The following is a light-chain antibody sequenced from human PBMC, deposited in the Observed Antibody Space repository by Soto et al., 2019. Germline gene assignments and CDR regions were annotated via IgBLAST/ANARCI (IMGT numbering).Light chain of an antibody. V-gene: IGKV1-8*01. Sequence: AIRMTQSPSSLSASTGDRDTITCRASRGISNWLAWYQQRPGKAPKLLVYGASTLQSGVPSRFSGSGSGTDFTLTISGLQSEDFSTYYCQHYKNYPWTFGQGTKVEVK. CDR1: RGISNW. CDR3: QHYKNYPWT. CDR2: GAS. J-gene: IGKJ1*01.